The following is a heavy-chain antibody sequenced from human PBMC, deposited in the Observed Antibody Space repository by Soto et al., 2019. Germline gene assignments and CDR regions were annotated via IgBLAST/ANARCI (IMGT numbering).Heavy chain of an antibody. J-gene: IGHJ4*02. CDR2: INPNSGGT. CDR3: ARRNCSSTICYSDY. D-gene: IGHD2-2*02. CDR1: GYTFTGYY. V-gene: IGHV1-2*02. Sequence: QVQLVQSGAEVKKPGASVKVSCKASGYTFTGYYMHWVRQAPGQGLEWMGWINPNSGGTNYAQKFQGRVTMTRDTSISTAYMELSRLRSGDTSVYYCARRNCSSTICYSDYWGQGTLVTVSS.